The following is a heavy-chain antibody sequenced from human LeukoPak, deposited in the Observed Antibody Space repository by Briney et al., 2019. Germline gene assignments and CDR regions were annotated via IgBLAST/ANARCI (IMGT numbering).Heavy chain of an antibody. CDR2: IYYSGST. V-gene: IGHV4-59*01. J-gene: IGHJ5*02. CDR3: ARVSTLSVGDWFDP. CDR1: GGSISSYY. D-gene: IGHD2-2*01. Sequence: SETLSLTCTVSGGSISSYYWSWIRQPPGKGLEWIGYIYYSGSTNYNPSLKSRVTISVDTSKNQFSLKLSSVTAADTAVYYCARVSTLSVGDWFDPWGQGTLVTVSS.